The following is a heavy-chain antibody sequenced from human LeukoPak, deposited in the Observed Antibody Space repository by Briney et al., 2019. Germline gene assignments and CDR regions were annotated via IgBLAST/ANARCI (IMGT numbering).Heavy chain of an antibody. CDR3: AKGWNGYNYGFDY. Sequence: GGSLRLSCAASGFTFSSYAMSWVRQAPGKGLEWVSAISGSGGSTYYADSVKGRLTISRDNSKNTLYLQMNSLRAEDTAVYYCAKGWNGYNYGFDYWGQGTLVTVSS. D-gene: IGHD5-24*01. V-gene: IGHV3-23*01. CDR2: ISGSGGST. CDR1: GFTFSSYA. J-gene: IGHJ4*02.